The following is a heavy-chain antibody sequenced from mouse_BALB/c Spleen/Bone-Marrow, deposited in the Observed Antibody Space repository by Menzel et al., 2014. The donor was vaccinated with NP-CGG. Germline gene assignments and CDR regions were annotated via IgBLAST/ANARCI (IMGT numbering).Heavy chain of an antibody. CDR3: ARGGISVDY. J-gene: IGHJ2*01. V-gene: IGHV1-80*01. CDR1: GYAFSTYW. CDR2: IYPGDGDT. Sequence: VQMQQSGAELVRPGSSATISCQSSGYAFSTYWINWVKQRPGPGLEWIGPIYPGDGDTDFNGKFKGKATLTADRSSNTAYMEFSSLTSEDSAVYFCARGGISVDYWGQGTTLTVSS.